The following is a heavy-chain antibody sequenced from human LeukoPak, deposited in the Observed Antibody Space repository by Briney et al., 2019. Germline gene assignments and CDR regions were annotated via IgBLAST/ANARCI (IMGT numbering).Heavy chain of an antibody. D-gene: IGHD6-13*01. Sequence: PGGSLRLSCAASGFTFSDYYMSWIRQAPGKGLEWVSYISSSGSTIYYADSVKGRFTISRDNAKNSLYLQMNSLRAEDTALYYCAKAAIAAAGIIDAFDIWGQGTMVTVSS. CDR2: ISSSGSTI. CDR1: GFTFSDYY. J-gene: IGHJ3*02. V-gene: IGHV3-11*01. CDR3: AKAAIAAAGIIDAFDI.